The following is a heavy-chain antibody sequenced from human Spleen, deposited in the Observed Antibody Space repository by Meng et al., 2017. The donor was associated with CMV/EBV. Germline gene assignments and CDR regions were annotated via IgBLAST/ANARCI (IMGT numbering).Heavy chain of an antibody. Sequence: GGSLRLSCAASGFTFSPYTMNWVRQAPGKGLEWVSVIYSGGSTYYADSVKGRFTISRDNSRNTLYLQMNSLRAEDTAVYYCAKAGTVTTYPFDYWGPGTLVTVSS. J-gene: IGHJ4*02. D-gene: IGHD4-11*01. CDR2: IYSGGST. CDR3: AKAGTVTTYPFDY. CDR1: GFTFSPYT. V-gene: IGHV3-53*01.